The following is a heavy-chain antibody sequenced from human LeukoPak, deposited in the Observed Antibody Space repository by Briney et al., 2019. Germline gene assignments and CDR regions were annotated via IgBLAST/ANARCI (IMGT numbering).Heavy chain of an antibody. CDR2: IRKKPNSYTT. CDR3: VRVGVVYMLDF. Sequence: WGRQAPGKGLEWVGRIRKKPNSYTTEYAGSVKGRFTISRDDSQNSLYLQMNSLKTEDTAVYYCVRVGVVYMLDFWGQGTLVTVSA. J-gene: IGHJ4*02. D-gene: IGHD3-10*01. V-gene: IGHV3-72*01.